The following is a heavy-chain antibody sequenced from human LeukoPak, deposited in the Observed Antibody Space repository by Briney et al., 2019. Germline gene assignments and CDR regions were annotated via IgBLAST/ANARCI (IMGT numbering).Heavy chain of an antibody. D-gene: IGHD6-13*01. J-gene: IGHJ4*02. V-gene: IGHV4-30-2*01. CDR3: ASVPAAAHRGYFDY. CDR2: FYHDGST. CDR1: DVSISSGAYS. Sequence: SETLSLTCAVSDVSISSGAYSWSWIRQAPGKGLEWIGYFYHDGSTYYNPSLKSRVTMSVDRSKNQFSLKLGSVTAADTAVYYCASVPAAAHRGYFDYWGQGTLVTVSS.